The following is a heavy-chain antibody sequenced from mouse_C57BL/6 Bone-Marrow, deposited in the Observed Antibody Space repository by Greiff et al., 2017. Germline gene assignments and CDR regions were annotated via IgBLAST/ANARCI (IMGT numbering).Heavy chain of an antibody. V-gene: IGHV1-54*01. CDR1: GYAFTNYL. D-gene: IGHD2-3*01. Sequence: VQLQQSGAELVRPGTSVKVSCKASGYAFTNYLIEWVKQRPGQSLEWIGVINPGGGGTNYNEKFKGKATLTADKSSSTAYMQLSSLTSDDSAVYFCARGYSGFFAYWGQGTLVTVSA. J-gene: IGHJ3*01. CDR3: ARGYSGFFAY. CDR2: INPGGGGT.